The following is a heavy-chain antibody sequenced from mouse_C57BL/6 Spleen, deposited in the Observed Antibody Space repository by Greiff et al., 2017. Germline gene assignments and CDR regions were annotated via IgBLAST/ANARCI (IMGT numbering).Heavy chain of an antibody. V-gene: IGHV14-4*01. Sequence: DVQLQESGAELVRPGASVKLSCTASGFNIKDDYMHWVKQRPEQGLEWIGWIDPENGDTEYASKFQGKATITADTSSNTAYLQLSSLTSEDTAVYYCTTASSGYYAMDYWGQGTSVTVSS. CDR3: TTASSGYYAMDY. CDR2: IDPENGDT. J-gene: IGHJ4*01. CDR1: GFNIKDDY. D-gene: IGHD3-2*02.